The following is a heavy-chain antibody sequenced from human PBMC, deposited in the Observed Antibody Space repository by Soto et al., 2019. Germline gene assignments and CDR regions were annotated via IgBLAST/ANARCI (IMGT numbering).Heavy chain of an antibody. J-gene: IGHJ6*02. CDR3: APLSVSLSGPYGIHV. V-gene: IGHV4-39*01. D-gene: IGHD2-15*01. CDR2: MLYSGLT. Sequence: KTSETLSLTCSVSGYSVSSSDYYWAWIRQPPGKGLEWIGSMLYSGLTYYNPSLKSRVTLSVDTSKNQFSVRLNSVTALDTAVYYCAPLSVSLSGPYGIHVWGQGTTVTVSS. CDR1: GYSVSSSDYY.